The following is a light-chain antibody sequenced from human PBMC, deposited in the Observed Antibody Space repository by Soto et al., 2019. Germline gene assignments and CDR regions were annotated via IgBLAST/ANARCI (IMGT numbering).Light chain of an antibody. CDR2: AAS. CDR1: QSISSY. Sequence: DIQMTQSPSSLSAYVGDRVTITCRASQSISSYLNWYQQKPGKAPKLLIYAASSLQSGVPSRFSGSGSGTDFTLTISSLQPEDFATYYCQKSYSTPTFGGGTKVDIK. CDR3: QKSYSTPT. J-gene: IGKJ4*01. V-gene: IGKV1-39*01.